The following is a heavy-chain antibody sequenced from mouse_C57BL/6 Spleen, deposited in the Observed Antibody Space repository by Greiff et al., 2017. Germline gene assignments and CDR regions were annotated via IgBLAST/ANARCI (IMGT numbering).Heavy chain of an antibody. Sequence: QVQLQQSGPELVKPGASVKISCKASGYAFSSSWMNWVKQRPGKGLEWIGRIYPGDGDTNYNGKFKGKATLTADKSSSTAYRQLSSLTSEDSAVYFCARGRVVATDYYAMDYWGQGTSVTVSS. D-gene: IGHD1-1*01. CDR3: ARGRVVATDYYAMDY. J-gene: IGHJ4*01. CDR2: IYPGDGDT. V-gene: IGHV1-82*01. CDR1: GYAFSSSW.